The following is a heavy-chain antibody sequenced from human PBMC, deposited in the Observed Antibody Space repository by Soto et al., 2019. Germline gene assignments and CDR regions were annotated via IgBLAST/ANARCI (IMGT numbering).Heavy chain of an antibody. D-gene: IGHD2-21*02. Sequence: GGSLRLSCAASGFTFSSYAMSWVRQAPGKGLEWVSAISGSGSNTYYADSVKGRFTISRDNSKNTLYLQMNSLRAEDTAVYYCAKAVTAYWYFDLWGRGTLVTVS. CDR3: AKAVTAYWYFDL. J-gene: IGHJ2*01. CDR1: GFTFSSYA. V-gene: IGHV3-23*01. CDR2: ISGSGSNT.